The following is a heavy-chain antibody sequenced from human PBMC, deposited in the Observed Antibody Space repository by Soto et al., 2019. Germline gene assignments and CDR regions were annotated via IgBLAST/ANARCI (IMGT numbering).Heavy chain of an antibody. CDR2: VYYSGTT. CDR1: GGSISIRDSY. CDR3: ARESRYNWFDP. J-gene: IGHJ5*02. V-gene: IGHV4-39*02. Sequence: QLQLQESGPGLVKPSETLSLTCTVSGGSISIRDSYWGWIRQPPGKGLEWIGSVYYSGTTSYNPSRKSRVTISVDTSKNPFSLKVSSVTAADTAVYYCARESRYNWFDPWGQGTLVTVSS.